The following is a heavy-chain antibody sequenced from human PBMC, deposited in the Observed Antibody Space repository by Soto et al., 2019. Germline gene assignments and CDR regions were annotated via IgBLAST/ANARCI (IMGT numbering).Heavy chain of an antibody. CDR3: AREMATIRGVYFDY. D-gene: IGHD5-12*01. CDR2: IDPTSGSP. CDR1: GYIFTSYY. V-gene: IGHV1-46*01. J-gene: IGHJ4*02. Sequence: QVQLVQSGAEVKKPGASVKVSCKASGYIFTSYYMHWVRQAPGQGLEWMGIIDPTSGSPKYAQKFQGRVSMTRDTSTNTVYMDLSSLRSEDTAVYYCAREMATIRGVYFDYWRQGTLVTVSS.